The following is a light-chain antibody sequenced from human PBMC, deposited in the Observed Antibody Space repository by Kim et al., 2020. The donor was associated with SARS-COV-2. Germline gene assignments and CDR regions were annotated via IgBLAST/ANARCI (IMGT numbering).Light chain of an antibody. CDR1: QSVSRSY. Sequence: LPPGERGTLSCRASQSVSRSYLAWDQQTPGQAPRLLIYGAASRATGIPDRFSGSGSGTDFTLTLSRLEPEDFAVYYCQQYGSSPYTFGQGTKLEI. CDR3: QQYGSSPYT. V-gene: IGKV3-20*01. J-gene: IGKJ2*01. CDR2: GAA.